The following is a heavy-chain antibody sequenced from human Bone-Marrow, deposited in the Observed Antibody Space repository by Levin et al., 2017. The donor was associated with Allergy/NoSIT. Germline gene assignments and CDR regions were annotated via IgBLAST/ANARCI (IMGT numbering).Heavy chain of an antibody. Sequence: LSQTLSLTCTVSGGSISSGGYYWSWIRQHPGKGLEWIGYIYYSGSTYYNPSLKSRVTISVDTSKNQFSLKLSSVTAADTAVYYCARDLTGYDIFDYWGQGTLVTVSS. J-gene: IGHJ4*02. D-gene: IGHD3-9*01. CDR3: ARDLTGYDIFDY. CDR1: GGSISSGGYY. CDR2: IYYSGST. V-gene: IGHV4-31*03.